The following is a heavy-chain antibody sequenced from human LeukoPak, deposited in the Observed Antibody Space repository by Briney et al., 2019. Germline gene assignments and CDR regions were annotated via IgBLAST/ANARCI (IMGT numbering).Heavy chain of an antibody. Sequence: VGSMRLSCAASGFTFSSYWMHWVRQAPGKGLVWVSRTDGSSTRYADSVKGRFTITRDNAKNTLYLQMNSLRAEATAVYYCARGQQLVDWGQGTLVTVSS. CDR3: ARGQQLVD. V-gene: IGHV3-74*01. CDR1: GFTFSSYW. J-gene: IGHJ4*02. CDR2: TDGSST. D-gene: IGHD6-6*01.